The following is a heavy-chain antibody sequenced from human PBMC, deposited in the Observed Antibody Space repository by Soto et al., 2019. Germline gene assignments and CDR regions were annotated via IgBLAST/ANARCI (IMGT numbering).Heavy chain of an antibody. Sequence: QVLLQESGPGLINASGTLSLTCGVSGGSISTNNWWSWVRQTPGQGLEWIAEVYHTGSTNYNPSLKSRLTISVDKSKNQFSLRLTSVTAADSVVYYCARAKLCNTLSCPHSFDTWGQGTLVSVSS. CDR3: ARAKLCNTLSCPHSFDT. J-gene: IGHJ4*02. V-gene: IGHV4-4*02. D-gene: IGHD2-15*01. CDR1: GGSISTNNW. CDR2: VYHTGST.